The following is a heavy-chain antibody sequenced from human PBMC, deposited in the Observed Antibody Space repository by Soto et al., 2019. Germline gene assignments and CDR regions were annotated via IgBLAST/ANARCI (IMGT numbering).Heavy chain of an antibody. Sequence: SKNPYLTSTVSDDSSTRSNYFWGWIRQPPGKGLEWIGSIYYSGSTYYNPSLKSPVTMSVDTSKNQFSLKLSSVTAADTAVYYRARHENWYSLCYYYLDVMYFCGQGSTVIGS. CDR2: IYYSGST. CDR3: ARHENWYSLCYYYLDVMYF. D-gene: IGHD1-26*01. CDR1: DDSSTRSNYF. V-gene: IGHV4-39*01. J-gene: IGHJ6*02.